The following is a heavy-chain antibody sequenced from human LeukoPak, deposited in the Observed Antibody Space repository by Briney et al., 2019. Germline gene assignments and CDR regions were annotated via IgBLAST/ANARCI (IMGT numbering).Heavy chain of an antibody. V-gene: IGHV1-2*02. CDR1: GYTITDYY. D-gene: IGHD3-22*01. CDR3: ARDPVLLYYYDRPPTSNWFDP. CDR2: INPNSGGT. J-gene: IGHJ5*02. Sequence: GASVKVSCKASGYTITDYYIHWVRQAPGQGLEWMGWINPNSGGTNYAQKLQGRVTMTTDTSTSTAYMELRSLRSDDTAVYYCARDPVLLYYYDRPPTSNWFDPWGQGTLVTVSS.